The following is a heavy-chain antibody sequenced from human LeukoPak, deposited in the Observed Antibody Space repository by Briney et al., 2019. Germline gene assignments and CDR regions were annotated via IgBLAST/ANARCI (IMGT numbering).Heavy chain of an antibody. CDR1: GGSISSGSYY. J-gene: IGHJ5*02. D-gene: IGHD7-27*01. CDR3: ARDLTNWGSSGDWFDP. Sequence: SQTLSLTCTVSGGSISSGSYYWSWIRQPAGKGLEWIGRIYTSGSTNYNPSLKSRVTISVDTSKNQFSLKLSSVAAADTAVYYCARDLTNWGSSGDWFDPWGQGTLVTVSS. CDR2: IYTSGST. V-gene: IGHV4-61*02.